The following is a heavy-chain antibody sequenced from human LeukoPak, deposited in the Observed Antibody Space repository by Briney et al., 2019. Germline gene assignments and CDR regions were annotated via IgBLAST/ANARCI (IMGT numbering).Heavy chain of an antibody. J-gene: IGHJ4*02. CDR1: GLTVSSNY. D-gene: IGHD3-10*01. V-gene: IGHV3-53*01. CDR2: IYSGGST. CDR3: ARELLWFGESY. Sequence: GGSLRLSCAASGLTVSSNYMSWVRQAPRKGLEWVSVIYSGGSTYYADSVKGRFTISRDNSKNTLYLQMNSLRAEDTAVYYCARELLWFGESYWGQGTLVTVSS.